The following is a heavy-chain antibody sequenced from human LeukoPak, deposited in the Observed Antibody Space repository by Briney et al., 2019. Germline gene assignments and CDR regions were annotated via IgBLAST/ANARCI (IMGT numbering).Heavy chain of an antibody. CDR2: ISGSGGST. CDR1: GSTFSSYA. J-gene: IGHJ5*02. D-gene: IGHD2-2*03. V-gene: IGHV3-23*01. Sequence: GGSLRLSCAASGSTFSSYAMSWVRQAPGKGLEWVSAISGSGGSTYYADAVKGRFTISRDNSKNTLYLQMNSLRAEDTAVYYCAKAGGGYCSSTSCYLDWFDPWGQGTLVTFSS. CDR3: AKAGGGYCSSTSCYLDWFDP.